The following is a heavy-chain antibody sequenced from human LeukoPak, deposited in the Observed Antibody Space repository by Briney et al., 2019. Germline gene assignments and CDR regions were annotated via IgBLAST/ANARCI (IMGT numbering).Heavy chain of an antibody. CDR2: IFYSGSA. CDR1: GGSISTSNYY. J-gene: IGHJ4*02. D-gene: IGHD3-16*02. CDR3: ARTYDYIWGSFRSHSFDS. V-gene: IGHV4-39*01. Sequence: SETLSLTCTVSGGSISTSNYYWGWIRQPPGKGLEWIGNIFYSGSAYYNPSLKSRVTISVDASKNQFSLKLSSVTAADTGVYYCARTYDYIWGSFRSHSFDSWGQGTLVTVSS.